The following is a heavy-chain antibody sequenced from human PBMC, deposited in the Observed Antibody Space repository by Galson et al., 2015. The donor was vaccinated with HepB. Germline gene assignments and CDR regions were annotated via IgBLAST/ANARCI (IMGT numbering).Heavy chain of an antibody. D-gene: IGHD3-10*02. CDR3: AREPYFTTYVRRAWHLDL. Sequence: SLRLSCAASDFSINGNYINWVRQPPGQGPEWVSITYIDGKTEFADFVGGRFTVSRDTSMNTLYLHMANLRPQDSALYFCAREPYFTTYVRRAWHLDLWGRGTLVTVSS. CDR1: DFSINGNY. J-gene: IGHJ2*01. V-gene: IGHV3-53*05. CDR2: TYIDGKT.